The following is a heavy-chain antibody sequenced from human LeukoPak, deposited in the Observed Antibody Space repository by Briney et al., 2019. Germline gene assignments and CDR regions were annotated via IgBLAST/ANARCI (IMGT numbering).Heavy chain of an antibody. CDR1: GFSFSTYG. CDR3: ARAAMVRGVDYFDY. J-gene: IGHJ4*02. V-gene: IGHV3-33*01. Sequence: GGSLRLSCAASGFSFSTYGMHWVRQAQGKGLEWVALIWYDGSNENYADSVKGRFTISRDNSRDTLYLQMNSLRVEDTAVYYCARAAMVRGVDYFDYWGQGTLATVSS. D-gene: IGHD3-10*01. CDR2: IWYDGSNE.